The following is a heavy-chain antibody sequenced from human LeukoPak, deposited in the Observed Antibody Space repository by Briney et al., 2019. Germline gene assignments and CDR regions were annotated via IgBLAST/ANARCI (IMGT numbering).Heavy chain of an antibody. D-gene: IGHD6-19*01. CDR3: ARDEVAGLDY. CDR1: GGSISSYH. V-gene: IGHV4-59*01. CDR2: IYYSGST. Sequence: SETLSLTCTVSGGSISSYHWSWIRQPPGKGLEWIGYIYYSGSTNYNPSLKSRVTISVDTSKNQFSLKLSSVTAADTAVYYCARDEVAGLDYWGQGTLVTVSS. J-gene: IGHJ4*02.